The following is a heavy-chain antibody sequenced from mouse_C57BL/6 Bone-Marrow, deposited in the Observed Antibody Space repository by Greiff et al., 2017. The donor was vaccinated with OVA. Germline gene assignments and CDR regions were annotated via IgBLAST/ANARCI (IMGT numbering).Heavy chain of an antibody. CDR1: GYTFTNYW. D-gene: IGHD1-1*01. V-gene: IGHV1-63*01. CDR2: IYPGGGYT. Sequence: QVQLKESGAELVRPGTSVKMSCKASGYTFTNYWIGWAKQRPGHGLEWIGDIYPGGGYTNYNEKFKGKATLTADKSSSTAYMQFSSLTSEDSAIYYCARRPYGYYFDYWGQGTTLTVSS. J-gene: IGHJ2*01. CDR3: ARRPYGYYFDY.